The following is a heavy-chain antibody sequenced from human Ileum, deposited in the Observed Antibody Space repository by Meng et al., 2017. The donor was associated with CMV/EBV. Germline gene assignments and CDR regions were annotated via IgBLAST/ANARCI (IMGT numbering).Heavy chain of an antibody. V-gene: IGHV3-30*04. J-gene: IGHJ4*02. CDR3: ARQQGHFDSNMAYFDS. Sequence: GESLKISCTASGFSFETYAMDWVRQSPGKGLECVAIISIFGRNKYYADSVKGRFTISRDDSKNTVYLEMNSLRPEDTGIYYCARQQGHFDSNMAYFDSWGQGTLVTISS. CDR1: GFSFETYA. D-gene: IGHD3-9*01. CDR2: ISIFGRNK.